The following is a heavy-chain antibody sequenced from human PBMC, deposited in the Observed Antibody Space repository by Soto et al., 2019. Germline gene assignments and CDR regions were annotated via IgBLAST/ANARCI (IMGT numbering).Heavy chain of an antibody. Sequence: GGSLRLSCAVSGLTFSDYSFNWVRQAPGKGLEWVSYISSSSSAIYYADSVKGRFTISRDNAKNSLYLQMSSLRDDDTAVYYCARLGHYYYGMDVWGQGTTVTVSS. J-gene: IGHJ6*02. D-gene: IGHD7-27*01. CDR1: GLTFSDYS. V-gene: IGHV3-48*02. CDR3: ARLGHYYYGMDV. CDR2: ISSSSSAI.